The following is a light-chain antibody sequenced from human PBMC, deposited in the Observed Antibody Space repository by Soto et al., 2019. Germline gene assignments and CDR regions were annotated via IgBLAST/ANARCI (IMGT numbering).Light chain of an antibody. CDR2: DAS. V-gene: IGKV3-11*01. Sequence: EIVLTQSPATLSLSPGERATLSCRASHSVSSYLACYQPRPGQAPRLLIYDASNRATGIPARFSGSGSGTDFTLTISSLEPEDCAVYFCQQRSNWPRTFGQGTRLEIK. J-gene: IGKJ5*01. CDR1: HSVSSY. CDR3: QQRSNWPRT.